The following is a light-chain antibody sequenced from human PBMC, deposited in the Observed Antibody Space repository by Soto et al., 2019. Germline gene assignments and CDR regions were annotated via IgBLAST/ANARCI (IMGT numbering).Light chain of an antibody. CDR2: DAS. V-gene: IGKV3-11*01. Sequence: ETGLARSSGSPPFPSGERAPPSCRASQSVSTYLAWYQQKPGQAPRLLIYDASNRVTGIPARFRGSGSGTDFTLTISSLEPDDFEVYYCQQRSNWQITFGQGTRLEIK. J-gene: IGKJ5*01. CDR3: QQRSNWQIT. CDR1: QSVSTY.